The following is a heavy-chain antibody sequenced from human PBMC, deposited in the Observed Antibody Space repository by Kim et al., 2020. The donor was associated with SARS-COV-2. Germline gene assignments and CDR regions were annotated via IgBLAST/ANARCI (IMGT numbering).Heavy chain of an antibody. J-gene: IGHJ6*02. CDR2: IYPGDSDT. CDR3: TRRNGGDYYYAMDV. CDR1: GYSFPTYW. V-gene: IGHV5-51*01. Sequence: GESLKISCKGSGYSFPTYWIGWVRQMPGKGLEWMGIIYPGDSDTIYSPSFQGQVTISADKSISTAYLQWTSLKASDTAMYYCTRRNGGDYYYAMDVWGQGTTVTVTS. D-gene: IGHD4-17*01.